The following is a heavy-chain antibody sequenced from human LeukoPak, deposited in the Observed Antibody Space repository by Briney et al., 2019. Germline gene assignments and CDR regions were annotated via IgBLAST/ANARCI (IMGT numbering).Heavy chain of an antibody. CDR1: GGSISSGSYY. V-gene: IGHV4-61*02. CDR3: ARSPAVGTNWFDP. J-gene: IGHJ5*02. D-gene: IGHD2-2*01. Sequence: SQTLSLTCTVSGGSISSGSYYWSWIRQPAGKGLEWIGRIYTSGSTNYNPSLKSRVTISVDTSKNQSSLKLSSVTAADTAVYYCARSPAVGTNWFDPWGQGTLVTVSS. CDR2: IYTSGST.